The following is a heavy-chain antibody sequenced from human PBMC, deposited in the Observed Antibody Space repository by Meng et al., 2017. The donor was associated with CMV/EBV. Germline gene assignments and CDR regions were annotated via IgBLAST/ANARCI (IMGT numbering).Heavy chain of an antibody. CDR3: ARERGSGSYPFDY. Sequence: HAQHDECEGGVKTTGSWGVYSRKARGELFSSYAYGVGRQAPRQELEWMGGTNPMFGTANHAQEFQGRVTITADESTSKAYMELSSLSSEDTAVYYCARERGSGSYPFDYWGQGTLVTVSS. J-gene: IGHJ4*02. CDR1: GELFSSYA. CDR2: TNPMFGTA. D-gene: IGHD1-26*01. V-gene: IGHV1-69*01.